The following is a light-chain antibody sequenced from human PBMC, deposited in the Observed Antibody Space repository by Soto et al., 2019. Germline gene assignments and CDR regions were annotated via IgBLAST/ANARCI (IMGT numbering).Light chain of an antibody. V-gene: IGLV4-60*02. Sequence: QSVLTQSSSASASLGSSVKLTCTLSSWHSSYIIAWHQQQPGKAPRYLMKLEGSGSYNKGSRVPDRFSGSSSGADRYLTISNLQVEDEADYYCETWDSNTHTVFGGGTKLTVL. CDR1: SWHSSYI. CDR3: ETWDSNTHTV. CDR2: LEGSGSY. J-gene: IGLJ3*02.